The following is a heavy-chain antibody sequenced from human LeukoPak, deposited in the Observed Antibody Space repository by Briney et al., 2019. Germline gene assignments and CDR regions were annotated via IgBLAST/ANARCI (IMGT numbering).Heavy chain of an antibody. CDR1: GGSISSYY. CDR3: ARRSYGDYSFDY. D-gene: IGHD4-17*01. Sequence: KPSETLSLTCTVSGGSISSYYWSWIRQPPGKGLEWIGYIYYSGNAIYNPSLKSRVTISVGTSKNQFSLKLSSVTAADTAVYYCARRSYGDYSFDYWGQGTLVTVSS. J-gene: IGHJ4*02. V-gene: IGHV4-59*01. CDR2: IYYSGNA.